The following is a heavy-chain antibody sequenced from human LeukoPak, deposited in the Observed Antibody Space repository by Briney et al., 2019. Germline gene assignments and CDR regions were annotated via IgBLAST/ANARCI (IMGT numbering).Heavy chain of an antibody. V-gene: IGHV1-2*02. D-gene: IGHD2-2*01. CDR3: ARANFLYCSSSTCLFDY. J-gene: IGHJ4*02. Sequence: ASAKVSCKASGYTFTDYYMHWVRQAPGQGFEWMGWINPNDGDTNYAQKFQGRVTMTRDTSISTAHMEVSRLRSDDTAVYYCARANFLYCSSSTCLFDYWGQGTLVTVSS. CDR2: INPNDGDT. CDR1: GYTFTDYY.